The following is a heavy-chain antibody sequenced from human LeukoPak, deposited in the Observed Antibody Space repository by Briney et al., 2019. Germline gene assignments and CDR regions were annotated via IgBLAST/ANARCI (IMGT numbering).Heavy chain of an antibody. J-gene: IGHJ4*02. CDR3: AKDEQHKYYYDSSGYYGYDY. Sequence: GGSLRLSCAASRFTFSSYAMSWVRQAPGKGLEWVSAISGSGGSTYYADSVKGRFTISRDNSKNTLYLQMNSLRAEDTAVYYCAKDEQHKYYYDSSGYYGYDYWGQGTLVTVSS. CDR1: RFTFSSYA. V-gene: IGHV3-23*01. D-gene: IGHD3-22*01. CDR2: ISGSGGST.